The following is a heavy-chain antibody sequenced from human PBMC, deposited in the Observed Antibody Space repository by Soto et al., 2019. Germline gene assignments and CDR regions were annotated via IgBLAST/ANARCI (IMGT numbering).Heavy chain of an antibody. CDR2: IYSGGNT. D-gene: IGHD6-6*01. J-gene: IGHJ6*02. Sequence: GGSLRLSCAASGFTVSSNYMSWVRQSPGKGLEWASVIYSGGNTYYADSVKGRFTISRDNSKNTLYLQMNSLRAEDTAVYYCARDXSSSSGWGDYYYYGMDVWGQGTTVTVSS. CDR3: ARDXSSSSGWGDYYYYGMDV. V-gene: IGHV3-53*01. CDR1: GFTVSSNY.